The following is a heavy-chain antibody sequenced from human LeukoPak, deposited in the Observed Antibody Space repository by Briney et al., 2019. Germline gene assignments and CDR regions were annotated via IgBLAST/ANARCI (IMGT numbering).Heavy chain of an antibody. V-gene: IGHV2-5*08. CDR3: AHKKNRYGSVPRDYYYYGMDV. D-gene: IGHD3-10*01. Sequence: TLSLTCTVSGGSISSYYWSWIRQPPGKALEWLALIYWDDDKRYSPSLKSRLTITKDTSKNQVVLTMTNMDPVDTATYYCAHKKNRYGSVPRDYYYYGMDVWGQGTTVTVSS. J-gene: IGHJ6*02. CDR1: GGSISSYYW. CDR2: IYWDDDK.